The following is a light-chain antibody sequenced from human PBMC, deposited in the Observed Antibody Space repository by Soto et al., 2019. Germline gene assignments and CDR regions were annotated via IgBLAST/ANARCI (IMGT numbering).Light chain of an antibody. CDR1: SSDVGGYNY. J-gene: IGLJ1*01. CDR3: TSFTVSSSLV. CDR2: EVS. V-gene: IGLV2-14*01. Sequence: QSVLTQPASVSGSPGQSITISCTGTSSDVGGYNYVSWYQQFPGKAPKLMIYEVSNRPSGVSNRFSGSKSANTASLTISGLQGDDEADYYCTSFTVSSSLVFGTGTKLTVL.